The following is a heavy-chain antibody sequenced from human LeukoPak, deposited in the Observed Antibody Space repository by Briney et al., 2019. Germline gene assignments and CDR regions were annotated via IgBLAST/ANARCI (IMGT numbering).Heavy chain of an antibody. CDR2: IKSKTDGGTT. CDR1: GFIFSSYW. CDR3: STTYYYDSSEGY. J-gene: IGHJ4*02. D-gene: IGHD3-22*01. Sequence: GGSLRLSCAASGFIFSSYWMSWVRRAPGKGLEWVGRIKSKTDGGTTDYAAPVKGRFTISRDDSKNTLYLQMNSLKTEDTAVYYCSTTYYYDSSEGYWGQGTLVTVSS. V-gene: IGHV3-15*01.